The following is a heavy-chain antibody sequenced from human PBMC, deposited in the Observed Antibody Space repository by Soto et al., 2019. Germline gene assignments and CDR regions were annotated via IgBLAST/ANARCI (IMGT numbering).Heavy chain of an antibody. CDR1: GYTFTSSD. Sequence: QAQLVQSGAEVKKPGASVKVSCKASGYTFTSSDINWVRQATGQGLEWMGWMNPNSGDTGYAQQFRGRATLTRNTSISTAYMELSSLRSEDTAVYYCARGPPESAGVWGQGTLVTVSS. D-gene: IGHD3-10*01. J-gene: IGHJ4*02. CDR3: ARGPPESAGV. V-gene: IGHV1-8*02. CDR2: MNPNSGDT.